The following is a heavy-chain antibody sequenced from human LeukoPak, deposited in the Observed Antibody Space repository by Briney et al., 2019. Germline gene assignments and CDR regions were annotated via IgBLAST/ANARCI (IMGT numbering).Heavy chain of an antibody. CDR2: IYYSGST. CDR1: GGSISSYY. Sequence: SETLSLTCTVSGGSISSYYWSWIRQPPGKGLEWIGYIYYSGSTNYNPSLKSRVTISVDTSKNQFSLKLSSVTAADTAVYYCARSGRGWAFDYWGQGTLVTVSS. CDR3: ARSGRGWAFDY. D-gene: IGHD3-10*01. V-gene: IGHV4-59*08. J-gene: IGHJ4*02.